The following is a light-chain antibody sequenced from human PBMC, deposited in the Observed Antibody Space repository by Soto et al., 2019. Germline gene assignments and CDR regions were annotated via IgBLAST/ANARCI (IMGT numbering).Light chain of an antibody. V-gene: IGKV1-5*01. CDR2: DAS. CDR1: QSISSW. Sequence: DIQMTQSPSTLSASVGDRVTITCRASQSISSWLAWYQQKPGKAPKLLTYDASSLESGVPSRFSGSGSGTEFTLTISSLQSEDFAVYYCQQYDNWPPTFGQGTKVDIK. CDR3: QQYDNWPPT. J-gene: IGKJ1*01.